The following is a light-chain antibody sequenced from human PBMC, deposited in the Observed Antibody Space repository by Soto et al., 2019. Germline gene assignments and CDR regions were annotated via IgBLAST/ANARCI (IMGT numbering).Light chain of an antibody. Sequence: DIQMTQSPSSVSASVGDRVTITWRASQGVSSGLAWYQQKPGKAPKLLIYAASNLLSGVPSRFSGSGSGTDFTLTISSLQPEDSATYYCQQANSFPYTFGQGSKLEIK. V-gene: IGKV1-12*01. CDR2: AAS. J-gene: IGKJ2*01. CDR3: QQANSFPYT. CDR1: QGVSSG.